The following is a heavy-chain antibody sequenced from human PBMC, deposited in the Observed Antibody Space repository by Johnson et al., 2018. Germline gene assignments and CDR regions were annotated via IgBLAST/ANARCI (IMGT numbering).Heavy chain of an antibody. J-gene: IGHJ3*02. CDR1: GFTFSSYG. Sequence: QVQLVESGGGVVQPGRSLRLSCAASGFTFSSYGMHWVRQAPGKGLEWVAVISYDGSNKYYADSGKGRFTISRATSTNTLYLQMNSLRAEDTAVYYGANDRRTTYYYDSGGYTQDAFDIWGQGTMVTVSS. V-gene: IGHV3-30*18. D-gene: IGHD3-22*01. CDR3: ANDRRTTYYYDSGGYTQDAFDI. CDR2: ISYDGSNK.